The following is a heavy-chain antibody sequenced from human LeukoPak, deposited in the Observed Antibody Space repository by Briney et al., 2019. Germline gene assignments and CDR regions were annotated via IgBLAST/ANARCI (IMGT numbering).Heavy chain of an antibody. CDR1: GFTFNSYS. CDR2: ISSSSSYI. J-gene: IGHJ5*02. V-gene: IGHV3-21*01. CDR3: ARDVTYHGGDWFDP. D-gene: IGHD4-23*01. Sequence: GGSLRLSCAASGFTFNSYSMNWVRQAPGKGLEWVSSISSSSSYIYYADSVKGRFTVSRDNAKNSLYLQMNSLRAEDTAVYYCARDVTYHGGDWFDPWGQGTLVTVSS.